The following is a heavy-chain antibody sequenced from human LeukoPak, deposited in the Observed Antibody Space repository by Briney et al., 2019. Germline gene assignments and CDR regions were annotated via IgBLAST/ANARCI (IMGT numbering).Heavy chain of an antibody. J-gene: IGHJ5*02. CDR1: GGSISSSSYY. D-gene: IGHD3-22*01. Sequence: SEPLSLTCTVSGGSISSSSYYWGWIRQPPGKGLEWIGSIYYSGSTYYNPSLKSRVTISVDTSKNQFSLKLSSVTAADTAVYYCARRTVYYYDSSGYLNWFDPWGQGTLVTVSS. V-gene: IGHV4-39*01. CDR2: IYYSGST. CDR3: ARRTVYYYDSSGYLNWFDP.